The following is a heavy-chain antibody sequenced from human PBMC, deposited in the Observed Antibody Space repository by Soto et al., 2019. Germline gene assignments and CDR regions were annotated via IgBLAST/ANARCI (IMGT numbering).Heavy chain of an antibody. V-gene: IGHV4-39*01. CDR1: GGSISTSSSTYY. J-gene: IGHJ4*02. CDR2: FFYSGKS. CDR3: VRRHRLTVGAYY. D-gene: IGHD2-21*02. Sequence: SETLSLTCSVSGGSISTSSSTYYWCWMRQPPGKGLEWIASFFYSGKSFYNPSLKSRVTMSVDTSKNQFSLNLSSVTAADTAVYYCVRRHRLTVGAYYWGQGTLVT.